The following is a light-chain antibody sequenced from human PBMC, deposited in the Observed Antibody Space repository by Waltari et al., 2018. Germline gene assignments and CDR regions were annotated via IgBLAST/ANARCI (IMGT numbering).Light chain of an antibody. V-gene: IGKV1-5*03. CDR2: KAS. Sequence: DIQMTQSPSTLYAPVGDSVTITCRASQSISSWLAWYQQKPGKAPKLLIYKASTLESGVPSRFSGMGSGTEFTLTISSLQPDDFATYYCQQYNSYVLTFGGGTKVEIK. CDR1: QSISSW. CDR3: QQYNSYVLT. J-gene: IGKJ4*01.